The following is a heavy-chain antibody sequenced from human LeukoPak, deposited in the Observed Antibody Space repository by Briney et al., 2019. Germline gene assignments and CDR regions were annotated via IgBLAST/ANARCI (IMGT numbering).Heavy chain of an antibody. CDR3: AKAFTVVVSPDSD. CDR1: GFTFSSYA. V-gene: IGHV3-23*01. Sequence: GGSLRLSCAASGFTFSSYAMRWVRQAPGKGLEWVSAISGSGGSTYYADSVKGRFTISRDNSKNTLYLQMNSLRAEDTAVYYCAKAFTVVVSPDSDWGQGTLVTVSS. D-gene: IGHD3-22*01. CDR2: ISGSGGST. J-gene: IGHJ4*02.